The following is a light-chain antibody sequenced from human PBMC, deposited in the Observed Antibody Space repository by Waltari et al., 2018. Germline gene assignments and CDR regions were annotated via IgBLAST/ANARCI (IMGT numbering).Light chain of an antibody. CDR3: LQDYHYPWT. CDR2: AAS. Sequence: AIQMTQSPSSLSASVGDRVTITCRAGQGIGNDVGWYQQTPGKAPKLLISAASSFHSGVPSRFSGSGSGTDFTLTISSLQPEDFATYYCLQDYHYPWTFGQGTKVEIK. CDR1: QGIGND. J-gene: IGKJ1*01. V-gene: IGKV1-6*02.